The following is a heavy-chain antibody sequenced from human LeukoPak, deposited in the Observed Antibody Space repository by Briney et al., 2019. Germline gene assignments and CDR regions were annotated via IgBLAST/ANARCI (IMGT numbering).Heavy chain of an antibody. Sequence: ASVKVSCKASGGTFSSYAISWARQAPGQGLEWMGGIIPIFGTANYAQKFQGRVTITADESTSTAYMELSSLRSEDTAVYYCARAEDSSHCSSTSCYGVWFDPWGQGTLVIVSS. V-gene: IGHV1-69*13. CDR3: ARAEDSSHCSSTSCYGVWFDP. CDR1: GGTFSSYA. D-gene: IGHD2-2*01. J-gene: IGHJ5*02. CDR2: IIPIFGTA.